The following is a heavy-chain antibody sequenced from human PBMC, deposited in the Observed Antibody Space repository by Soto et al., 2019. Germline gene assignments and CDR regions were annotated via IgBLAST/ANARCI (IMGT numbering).Heavy chain of an antibody. CDR1: GFTFSSYS. J-gene: IGHJ4*02. CDR3: ARGTSAGAVMITEG. V-gene: IGHV3-48*01. CDR2: ISSSSRTI. D-gene: IGHD3-16*01. Sequence: EVQLVESGGGLTQPGGSLRLSCVASGFTFSSYSMNWVRQAPGKGLEWVSRISSSSRTIYYADSVKGRFTISRDNAKNSLYLQMSSLRAEDTGVYYCARGTSAGAVMITEGWGQGTLVTVSS.